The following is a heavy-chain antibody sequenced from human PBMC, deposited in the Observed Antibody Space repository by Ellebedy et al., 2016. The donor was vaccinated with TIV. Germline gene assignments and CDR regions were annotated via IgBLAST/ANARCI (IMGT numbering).Heavy chain of an antibody. D-gene: IGHD2-21*01. CDR2: INAGNGNT. CDR3: ASCLGPLYYYYGMDV. Sequence: ASVKVSCXASGYTFTSYAMHWVRQAPGQRLEWMGWINAGNGNTKYSQKFQGRVTITRDTSASTAYMELSSLRSEDTAVYYCASCLGPLYYYYGMDVWGQGTTVTVSS. V-gene: IGHV1-3*01. J-gene: IGHJ6*02. CDR1: GYTFTSYA.